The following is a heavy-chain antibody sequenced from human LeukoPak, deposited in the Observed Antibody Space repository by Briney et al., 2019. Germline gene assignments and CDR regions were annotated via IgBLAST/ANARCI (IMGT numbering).Heavy chain of an antibody. CDR3: ARGFGWFGELGAFDI. J-gene: IGHJ3*02. CDR2: INPSGGST. V-gene: IGHV1-46*01. Sequence: ASVKVSCKASGYTFTSYYMHWVRQAPGQGLEWMGIINPSGGSTSYAQKFQGRVTMTRDTSTSTVYMELSSPRSEDTAVYYCARGFGWFGELGAFDIWGQGTMVTVSS. CDR1: GYTFTSYY. D-gene: IGHD3-10*01.